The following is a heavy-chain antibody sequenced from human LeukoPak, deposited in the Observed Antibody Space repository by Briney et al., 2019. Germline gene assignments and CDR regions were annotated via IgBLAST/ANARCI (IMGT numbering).Heavy chain of an antibody. CDR1: GYSFTSYW. D-gene: IGHD5-24*01. V-gene: IGHV5-51*01. CDR3: ARDRPGRDGYFTGFDY. Sequence: GESLKISCKGSGYSFTSYWIGWVRQMPGKGLEWMGIIYPGDSDTRYSPSFQGQVTISADKSISTAYLQWSSLKASDTAMYYCARDRPGRDGYFTGFDYWGQGTLVTVSS. J-gene: IGHJ4*02. CDR2: IYPGDSDT.